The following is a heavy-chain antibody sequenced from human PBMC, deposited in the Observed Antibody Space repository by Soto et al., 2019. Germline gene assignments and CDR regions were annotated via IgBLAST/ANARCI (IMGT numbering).Heavy chain of an antibody. J-gene: IGHJ4*02. Sequence: PGGSLRLSCAASGFTFSDYYMSWIRQAPGKGLEWVSYISSSSSYTNYADSVKGRFTISRDNAKNSLYLQMNSLRAEDTAEYYCARAGYYYDSSGYYRFDYWGQGTLVTVSS. CDR1: GFTFSDYY. CDR2: ISSSSSYT. V-gene: IGHV3-11*06. CDR3: ARAGYYYDSSGYYRFDY. D-gene: IGHD3-22*01.